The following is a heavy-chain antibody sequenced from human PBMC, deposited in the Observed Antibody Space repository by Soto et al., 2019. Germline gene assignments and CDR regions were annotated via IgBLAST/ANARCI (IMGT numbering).Heavy chain of an antibody. CDR3: ARGYNSGPSLDY. V-gene: IGHV4-34*01. CDR1: GGSFSGYY. CDR2: INHSGTT. J-gene: IGHJ4*02. D-gene: IGHD1-1*01. Sequence: SETLSLTCAVYGGSFSGYYWIWIRQPPGKGLEWIGEINHSGTTNSNPSIKSRVNISVDTSKNQFSLKLNSVTAADTAVYYCARGYNSGPSLDYWGQGILVTVSS.